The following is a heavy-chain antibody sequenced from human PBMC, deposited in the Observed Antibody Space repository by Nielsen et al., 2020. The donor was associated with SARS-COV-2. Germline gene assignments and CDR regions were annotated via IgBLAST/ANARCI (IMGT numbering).Heavy chain of an antibody. J-gene: IGHJ6*03. Sequence: GESLKISCAASGFTFSSYGMHWVRQAPGKGLEWVAVISYDGSNKYYADSVKGRFTISRDNSKNTLYLQMNSLRAEDTAVYYCAKDRGSSYYYYYMDVWGKGTTVTVSS. D-gene: IGHD1-26*01. CDR3: AKDRGSSYYYYYMDV. CDR2: ISYDGSNK. V-gene: IGHV3-30*18. CDR1: GFTFSSYG.